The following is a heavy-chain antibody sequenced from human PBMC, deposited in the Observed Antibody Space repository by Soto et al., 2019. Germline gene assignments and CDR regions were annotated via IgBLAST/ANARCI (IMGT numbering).Heavy chain of an antibody. CDR1: RFTLSSHA. CDR2: ILSDGSNK. J-gene: IGHJ4*02. V-gene: IGHV3-30-3*01. CDR3: ARDDEGGSDCDLGY. Sequence: QVQLVESGGGVVQPGRSLRLYFAVSRFTLSSHAMHWVRQAPGKGLEWVALILSDGSNKYYADSVKGRFTTSRDNSKNTMYLQMNSLSVEDTAVYYCARDDEGGSDCDLGYWGQGALVTVSS. D-gene: IGHD1-26*01.